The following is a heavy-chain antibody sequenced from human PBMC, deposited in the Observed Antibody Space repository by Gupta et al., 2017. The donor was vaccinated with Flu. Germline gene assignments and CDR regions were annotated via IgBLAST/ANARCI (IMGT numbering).Heavy chain of an antibody. Sequence: GFTLSSFARDWVRQAPGKGLEWVAVFLFGEHRSYYAGSGRGRFTISRENSKKTLWLQMNSLRAEDAAVYYCAKDTSKYSGCSSFGSWGQGSLVTVSS. D-gene: IGHD3-9*01. CDR3: AKDTSKYSGCSSFGS. V-gene: IGHV3-23*03. CDR1: GFTLSSFA. CDR2: FLFGEHRS. J-gene: IGHJ4*02.